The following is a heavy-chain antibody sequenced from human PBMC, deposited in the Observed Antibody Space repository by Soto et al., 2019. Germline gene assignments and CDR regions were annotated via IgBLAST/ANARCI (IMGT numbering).Heavy chain of an antibody. CDR1: GYTFTSYG. V-gene: IGHV1-18*01. J-gene: IGHJ4*02. CDR2: ISTYNGNT. D-gene: IGHD3-10*01. CDR3: AREMVRGVGSDY. Sequence: QVQLVQSGAEVKKPGASVKVSCKASGYTFTSYGISWVRQAPGQGLEWMGWISTYNGNTKYAQKLQGRXXMXTDXSTSTAYMELRSLRSDDTAVFYCAREMVRGVGSDYWGQGTLVTVSS.